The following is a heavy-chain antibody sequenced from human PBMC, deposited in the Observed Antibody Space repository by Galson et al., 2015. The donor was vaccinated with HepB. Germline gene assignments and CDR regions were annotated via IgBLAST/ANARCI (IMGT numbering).Heavy chain of an antibody. J-gene: IGHJ6*02. CDR1: DFIFSSYS. D-gene: IGHD4-17*01. CDR3: AIAVNTRPHYLYSGMDV. CDR2: ISSSPSYI. Sequence: SLRLSCAVSDFIFSSYSMNWVRQAPGKGLEWVACISSSPSYIYYADSVKGRFTISNDNAKNSVSLQMSSLRDADPAVYYCAIAVNTRPHYLYSGMDVWGQGTMVTVSS. V-gene: IGHV3-21*01.